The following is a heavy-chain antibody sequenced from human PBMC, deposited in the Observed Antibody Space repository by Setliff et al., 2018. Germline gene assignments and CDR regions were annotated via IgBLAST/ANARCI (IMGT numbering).Heavy chain of an antibody. CDR1: GYSFSTCW. Sequence: PGESLKISCKGSGYSFSTCWIGWVRQMPGKGLEWMGIIYPGDSITRYSPSFQGQVTISVDKSINTAYLQWSSLRASDTAMYYCARPSGWPRGDYYYGMDVWGQGTTVTVSS. V-gene: IGHV5-51*01. CDR2: IYPGDSIT. J-gene: IGHJ6*02. CDR3: ARPSGWPRGDYYYGMDV. D-gene: IGHD6-19*01.